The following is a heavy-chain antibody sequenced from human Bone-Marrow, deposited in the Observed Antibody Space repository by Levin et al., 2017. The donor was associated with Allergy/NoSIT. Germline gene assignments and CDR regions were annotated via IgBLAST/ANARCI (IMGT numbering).Heavy chain of an antibody. D-gene: IGHD6-19*01. Sequence: GESLKISCAASGFTFSSYGMHWVRQAPGKGLEWVALISYDGSNKNYGDSVKGRFTISRDNSKSTLYLQMNSLRAEDTAVYFCAKEQWMGDWYFNLWGRGTLVTVSS. V-gene: IGHV3-30*18. CDR3: AKEQWMGDWYFNL. CDR1: GFTFSSYG. J-gene: IGHJ2*01. CDR2: ISYDGSNK.